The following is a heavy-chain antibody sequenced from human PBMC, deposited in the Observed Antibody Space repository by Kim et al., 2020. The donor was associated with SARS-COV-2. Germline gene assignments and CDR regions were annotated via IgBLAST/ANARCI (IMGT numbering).Heavy chain of an antibody. D-gene: IGHD1-1*01. J-gene: IGHJ4*02. Sequence: YSPSFQGQVTISADKSISTAYLHWSSLKASDTAMYYCARHRPDVSWYFDYWGQGTLVTVSS. CDR3: ARHRPDVSWYFDY. V-gene: IGHV5-51*01.